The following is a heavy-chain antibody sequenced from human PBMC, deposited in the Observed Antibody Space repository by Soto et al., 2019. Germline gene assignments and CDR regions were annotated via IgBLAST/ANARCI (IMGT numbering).Heavy chain of an antibody. D-gene: IGHD2-8*01. CDR3: AKMNGPPH. Sequence: EVQLLESGGGLVQPGGSLRLSCAASGFTFSSYAMSWVRQAPGKGLEWVSAISGSDDRTYYADSVKGRFTISRDNSRNTLYMQMNSLRGEDTAVYFCAKMNGPPHWGQGTLVTVSS. J-gene: IGHJ4*02. V-gene: IGHV3-23*01. CDR1: GFTFSSYA. CDR2: ISGSDDRT.